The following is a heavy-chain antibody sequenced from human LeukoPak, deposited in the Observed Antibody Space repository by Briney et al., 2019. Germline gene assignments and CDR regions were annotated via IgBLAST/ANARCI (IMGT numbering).Heavy chain of an antibody. J-gene: IGHJ4*02. CDR3: TTAPRVVAATPVDY. V-gene: IGHV3-15*01. CDR1: GFTFSNAW. D-gene: IGHD2-15*01. Sequence: GGSLRLSCAASGFTFSNAWMSWVRQAPGKGLEWVGRIKSKTDGETTDYAAPVKGRFTISRDDSKNTLYLQMNSLKTEDTAVYYCTTAPRVVAATPVDYWGQGTLVTVSS. CDR2: IKSKTDGETT.